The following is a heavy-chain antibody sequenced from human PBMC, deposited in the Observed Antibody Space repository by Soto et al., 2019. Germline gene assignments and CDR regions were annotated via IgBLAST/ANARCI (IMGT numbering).Heavy chain of an antibody. Sequence: QVQLVQSGAEVKKPGSSVKVSCKASGGTFSSYGISWVRQAPGQGLEWMGGIIPIIGTANYAQKFQGRVTITADDSTRTADMELSSLRSEDTAVYYCARPTYYDFWSGYQPGYYYYGMDVWGQGTTVTVSS. CDR3: ARPTYYDFWSGYQPGYYYYGMDV. J-gene: IGHJ6*02. CDR1: GGTFSSYG. D-gene: IGHD3-3*01. V-gene: IGHV1-69*12. CDR2: IIPIIGTA.